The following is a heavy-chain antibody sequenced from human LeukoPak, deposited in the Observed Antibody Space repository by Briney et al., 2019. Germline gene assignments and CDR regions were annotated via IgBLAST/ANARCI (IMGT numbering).Heavy chain of an antibody. CDR2: ISAYNGNT. D-gene: IGHD5-24*01. CDR1: GYTFTSYG. Sequence: ASVKVSCKASGYTFTSYGISWVRQAPGQGLEWMGWISAYNGNTNYAQKLQGRVTITTDKSTSTAYMELRSLRSDDTAVYYCARGATMATISEFDYWGQGTLVTVSS. CDR3: ARGATMATISEFDY. V-gene: IGHV1-18*01. J-gene: IGHJ4*02.